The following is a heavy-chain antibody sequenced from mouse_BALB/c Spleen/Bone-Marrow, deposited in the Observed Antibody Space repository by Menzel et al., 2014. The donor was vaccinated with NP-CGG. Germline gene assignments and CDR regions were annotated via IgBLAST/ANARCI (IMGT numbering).Heavy chain of an antibody. CDR1: GFTFSSFA. D-gene: IGHD1-1*01. CDR3: ARSGSSSGYFDY. J-gene: IGHJ2*01. CDR2: ISSGSSTI. V-gene: IGHV5-17*02. Sequence: EVKLQESGGGLVQPGGSRKLSCAASGFTFSSFAMHWVRQAPEKGLEWVAYISSGSSTIYYADTVMGRFTISRDNPKNTLSLQMTSLRSEDTAMYYCARSGSSSGYFDYWGQGTTLTVSS.